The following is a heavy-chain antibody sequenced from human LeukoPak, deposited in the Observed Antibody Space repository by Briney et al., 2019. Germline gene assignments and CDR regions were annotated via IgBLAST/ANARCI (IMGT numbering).Heavy chain of an antibody. J-gene: IGHJ2*01. V-gene: IGHV4-34*01. Sequence: SETLSLTCAVYGGSFSDYYWSWIRQPPGKGLEWIGEINHSGSTNYNPSLKSRVTISVDTSKNQFSLKLSSVTAADTAVYYCARGDSSSWGIVGRYFDLWGRGTLVTVSS. CDR2: INHSGST. CDR1: GGSFSDYY. CDR3: ARGDSSSWGIVGRYFDL. D-gene: IGHD6-13*01.